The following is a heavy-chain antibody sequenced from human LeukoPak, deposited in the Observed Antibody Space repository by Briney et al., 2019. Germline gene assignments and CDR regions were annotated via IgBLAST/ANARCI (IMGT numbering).Heavy chain of an antibody. CDR2: ISGSGGST. Sequence: PGGSLRLSCAASGFTLSSYAMSWVRQAPGKGLEWVSAISGSGGSTYYADSVKGRFTISRDNSKNTLYLQMNSLRAEDTAVYYCAKDSAKLLWFGELSDYWGQGTLVTVSS. V-gene: IGHV3-23*01. CDR3: AKDSAKLLWFGELSDY. J-gene: IGHJ4*02. D-gene: IGHD3-10*01. CDR1: GFTLSSYA.